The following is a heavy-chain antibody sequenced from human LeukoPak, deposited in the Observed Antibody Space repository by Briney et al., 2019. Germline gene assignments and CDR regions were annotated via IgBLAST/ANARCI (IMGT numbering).Heavy chain of an antibody. CDR1: GYTFTRYG. CDR2: VSAYNGNT. V-gene: IGHV1-18*01. CDR3: ARFYDIVVVQAAHVHWFDP. J-gene: IGHJ5*02. D-gene: IGHD2-2*01. Sequence: GASVKVSCTASGYTFTRYGISWVRQAPGQGREWMGWVSAYNGNTNYAQKLQGRVTMTTDTSTSTAYMELRSLRSDDTAVYYCARFYDIVVVQAAHVHWFDPWGQGTLVTVSS.